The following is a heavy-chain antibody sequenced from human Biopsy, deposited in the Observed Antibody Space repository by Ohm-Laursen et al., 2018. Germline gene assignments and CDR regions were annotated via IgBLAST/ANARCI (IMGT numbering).Heavy chain of an antibody. J-gene: IGHJ4*02. Sequence: SLRLSCAASGFTFSSFGMHWVRQAPGKGLEWVAVVWYDGINKFYADSVEGRFTISRDNSKNTLYLQMNSLRAEDTAVYYCARGGIAVAGTNFDYWGQGTLVTVSS. CDR2: VWYDGINK. CDR3: ARGGIAVAGTNFDY. CDR1: GFTFSSFG. V-gene: IGHV3-33*01. D-gene: IGHD6-19*01.